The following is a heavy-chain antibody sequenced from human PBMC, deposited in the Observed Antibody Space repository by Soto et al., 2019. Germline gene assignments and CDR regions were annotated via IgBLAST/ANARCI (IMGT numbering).Heavy chain of an antibody. CDR1: GGSISSYY. D-gene: IGHD3-16*01. CDR3: ARDYYDTTHYFDH. CDR2: IYYSGST. Sequence: LSLTCSVSGGSISSYYWSWIRQPPGKGLEWSGYIYYSGSTNYNPSLKSRVTISADTSKNQFSLRLSSVTAADTAVYYCARDYYDTTHYFDHWGQGTLVTVSS. V-gene: IGHV4-59*01. J-gene: IGHJ4*02.